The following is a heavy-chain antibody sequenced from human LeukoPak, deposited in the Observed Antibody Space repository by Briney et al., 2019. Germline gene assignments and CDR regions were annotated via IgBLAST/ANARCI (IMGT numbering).Heavy chain of an antibody. D-gene: IGHD4-17*01. Sequence: GGSLRLSCAASGFTFSSYEMNWVRQAPGKGLEWVSSISSSSSYIYYADSVKGRFTISRDNAKNSLYLQMNSLRAEDTAVYYCASWKTYGDEFDYWGQGTLVTVSS. J-gene: IGHJ4*02. CDR2: ISSSSSYI. CDR3: ASWKTYGDEFDY. CDR1: GFTFSSYE. V-gene: IGHV3-21*01.